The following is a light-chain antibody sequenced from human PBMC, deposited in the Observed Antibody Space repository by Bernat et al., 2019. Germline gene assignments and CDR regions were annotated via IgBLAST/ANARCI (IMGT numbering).Light chain of an antibody. CDR1: NSDVGGYKF. V-gene: IGLV2-14*03. Sequence: QSALTQPASVSGSPGQSITISCTGTNSDVGGYKFVSWYQHHPGKAPKLIIYDVTNRPSGSSDRFSGSKSANTASLTISGLRAEDEADYFCTSYTSTSALYDFGTGTKVTVL. J-gene: IGLJ1*01. CDR2: DVT. CDR3: TSYTSTSALYD.